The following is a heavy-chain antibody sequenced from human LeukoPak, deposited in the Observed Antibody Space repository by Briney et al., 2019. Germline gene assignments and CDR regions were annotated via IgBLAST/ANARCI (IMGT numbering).Heavy chain of an antibody. Sequence: GGSLRLSCAASGFTFSSSAISWVRQAPGKGLEWVSAISGGGGTTFYADSVKGRFTISRDNSKNTLFLQVNSLRAEDTALYYCAKGYVTTGYFDYWGQGTLVTVSS. V-gene: IGHV3-23*01. CDR3: AKGYVTTGYFDY. D-gene: IGHD1-14*01. J-gene: IGHJ4*02. CDR1: GFTFSSSA. CDR2: ISGGGGTT.